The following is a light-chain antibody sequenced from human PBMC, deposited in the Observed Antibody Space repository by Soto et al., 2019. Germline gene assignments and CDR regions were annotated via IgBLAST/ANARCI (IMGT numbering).Light chain of an antibody. CDR3: QLYGGSHMFS. J-gene: IGKJ2*01. Sequence: EIVLTQSPGTLSVSPGEGAALSCRTSQSISSSYLAWYQQKPGQAPRLLIYAASSRATGIPDRFSGSGSGTDFTLTISRREPEDFAVYYCQLYGGSHMFSFGQGTKLEIK. V-gene: IGKV3-20*01. CDR2: AAS. CDR1: QSISSSY.